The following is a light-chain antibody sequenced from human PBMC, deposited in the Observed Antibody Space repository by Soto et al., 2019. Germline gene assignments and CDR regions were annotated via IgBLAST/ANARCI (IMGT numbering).Light chain of an antibody. CDR1: QGISSW. Sequence: IRLSESPSAASASVGDRVTVTCRASQGISSWLAWYQKKPGKAPKLLIYAASTLQSGVPLSFSGSGSRTSFTLTISSLQPEDFATYYCQQSSSTPRTFGQGTKVDI. CDR2: AAS. CDR3: QQSSSTPRT. J-gene: IGKJ1*01. V-gene: IGKV1-12*01.